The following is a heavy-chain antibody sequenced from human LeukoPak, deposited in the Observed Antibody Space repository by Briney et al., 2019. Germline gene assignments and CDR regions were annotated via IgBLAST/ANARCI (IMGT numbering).Heavy chain of an antibody. V-gene: IGHV1-69*04. D-gene: IGHD2-2*01. CDR3: AKDGSSDAFDI. CDR2: IILILGIA. Sequence: GASVKVSCKASGGTFSSYAISWVRQAPGQGLEWMGRIILILGIANYAQKFQGRVTITADKSTSTAYMELSSLRSEDTAVYYCAKDGSSDAFDIWGQGTMVTVSS. CDR1: GGTFSSYA. J-gene: IGHJ3*02.